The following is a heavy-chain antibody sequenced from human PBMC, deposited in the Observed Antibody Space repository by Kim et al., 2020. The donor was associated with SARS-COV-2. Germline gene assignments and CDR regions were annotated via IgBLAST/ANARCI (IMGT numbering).Heavy chain of an antibody. J-gene: IGHJ4*02. D-gene: IGHD6-19*01. CDR3: AKVSLYSSGWYPSEGVFDY. Sequence: GGSLRLSCAASGFTFSSYGMHWVRQAPGKGLEWVAVISYDGSNKYYAHSVKGRFTISRDNSKNTLYLQMNSLRAEDTAVYYCAKVSLYSSGWYPSEGVFDYWGQGTLVTVSS. CDR1: GFTFSSYG. V-gene: IGHV3-30*18. CDR2: ISYDGSNK.